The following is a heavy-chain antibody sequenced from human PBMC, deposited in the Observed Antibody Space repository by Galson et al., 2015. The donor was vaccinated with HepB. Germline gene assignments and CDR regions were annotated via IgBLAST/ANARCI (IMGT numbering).Heavy chain of an antibody. V-gene: IGHV1-69*13. D-gene: IGHD2/OR15-2a*01. J-gene: IGHJ1*01. Sequence: SAKVSCKASAGTFISYSIIWVRQPPGQGRVWMGGIVPIFGTANYAQKFQGRVTIAADASTSTAYMVLSILRYEDTAVYYCAYFTSGGAEHLHYWGQGTLVTVSS. CDR2: IVPIFGTA. CDR1: AGTFISYS. CDR3: AYFTSGGAEHLHY.